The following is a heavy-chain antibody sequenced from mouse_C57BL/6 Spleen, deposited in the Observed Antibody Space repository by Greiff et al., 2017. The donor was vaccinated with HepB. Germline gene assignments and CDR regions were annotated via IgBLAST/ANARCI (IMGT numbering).Heavy chain of an antibody. D-gene: IGHD2-10*02. CDR1: GYTFTSYW. V-gene: IGHV1-62-2*01. Sequence: QVQLKQPGAELVKPGASVKMSCKASGYTFTSYWITWVKQRPGQGLEWIGWFYPGSGSIKYNEKFKDKATLTADKSSSTVYMELSRLTSEDSAVYFCARHGYGNPPFDYWGQGTTLTVSS. J-gene: IGHJ2*01. CDR2: FYPGSGSI. CDR3: ARHGYGNPPFDY.